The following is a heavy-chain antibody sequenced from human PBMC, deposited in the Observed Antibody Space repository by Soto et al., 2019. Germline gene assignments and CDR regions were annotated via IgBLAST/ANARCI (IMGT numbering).Heavy chain of an antibody. D-gene: IGHD1-26*01. V-gene: IGHV1-2*02. Sequence: ASVKVSCKASGYIFSDYYINWVRQAPGQGLEWMGWINPDSGDTRYAQNFQGRVTMTRDTSISTAYMELSRLTSDDTAIYFCARYISGTFPALQYWGQGTLVTVSS. CDR3: ARYISGTFPALQY. CDR2: INPDSGDT. CDR1: GYIFSDYY. J-gene: IGHJ1*01.